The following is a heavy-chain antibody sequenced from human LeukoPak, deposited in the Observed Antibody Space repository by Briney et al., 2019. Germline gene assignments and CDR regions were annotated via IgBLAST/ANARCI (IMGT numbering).Heavy chain of an antibody. Sequence: GASVKVSCKASGGTFSSYAISWVRQAPGQGLEWMGWISAYNGNTNYAQKLQGRVTMTTDTSTSTAYMELRSLRSDDTAVYYCARPYYDFWSGYLYYFDYWGQGTLVTVSS. CDR2: ISAYNGNT. J-gene: IGHJ4*02. D-gene: IGHD3-3*01. CDR3: ARPYYDFWSGYLYYFDY. CDR1: GGTFSSYA. V-gene: IGHV1-18*01.